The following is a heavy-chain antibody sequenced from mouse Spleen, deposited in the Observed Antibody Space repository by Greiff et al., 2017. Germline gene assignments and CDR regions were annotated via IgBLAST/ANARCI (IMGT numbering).Heavy chain of an antibody. CDR3: ARRYGYEAMDY. V-gene: IGHV1S137*01. Sequence: VQLQQSGAELVRPGVSVKISCKGSGYTFTDYAMHWVKQSHAKSLEWIGVISTYYGDASYNQKFKGKATMTVDKSSSTAYMELARLTSEDSAIYYCARRYGYEAMDYWGQGTSVTVSS. CDR2: ISTYYGDA. D-gene: IGHD1-1*02. J-gene: IGHJ4*01. CDR1: GYTFTDYA.